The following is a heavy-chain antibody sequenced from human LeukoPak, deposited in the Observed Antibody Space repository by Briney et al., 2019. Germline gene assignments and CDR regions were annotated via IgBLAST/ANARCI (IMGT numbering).Heavy chain of an antibody. CDR1: GGSISSYY. V-gene: IGHV4-59*01. CDR2: IYYSGST. CDR3: ARLKGHYFDY. J-gene: IGHJ4*02. Sequence: PSETLSLTCTVSGGSISSYYWSWIRQPPGKGLEWIGYIYYSGSTNYNPSLKSRVTISVDTSKNQFSLKLSSVTAADTAVYYCARLKGHYFDYWGQGTLVTVSS.